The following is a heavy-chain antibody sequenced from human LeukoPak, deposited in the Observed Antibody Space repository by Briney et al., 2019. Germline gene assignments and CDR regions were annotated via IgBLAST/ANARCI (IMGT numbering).Heavy chain of an antibody. J-gene: IGHJ4*02. CDR3: ARESRDGYHFDY. Sequence: GGSLRLSCAASGFTVSSNYMSWVRQAPRKGLEWVSVIYSGGSTYYADSVKGRFTISRDNSKNTLYLQMNSLRAEDTAVYYCARESRDGYHFDYWGQGTLVTVSS. D-gene: IGHD5-24*01. CDR1: GFTVSSNY. CDR2: IYSGGST. V-gene: IGHV3-53*01.